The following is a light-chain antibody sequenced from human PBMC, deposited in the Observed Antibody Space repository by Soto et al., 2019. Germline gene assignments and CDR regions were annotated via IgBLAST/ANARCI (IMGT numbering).Light chain of an antibody. V-gene: IGKV3-20*01. CDR1: QSVSSNL. J-gene: IGKJ1*01. CDR2: GAS. Sequence: EIVLTQSPGTLSLSPGERATLSCRAGQSVSSNLVAWYQQKPGQAPRLFIYGASSRATGIPDRFSGSGSGTDFTLTISRLEPEDFAVYYCQHYDYSTATFGQGTKVEIK. CDR3: QHYDYSTAT.